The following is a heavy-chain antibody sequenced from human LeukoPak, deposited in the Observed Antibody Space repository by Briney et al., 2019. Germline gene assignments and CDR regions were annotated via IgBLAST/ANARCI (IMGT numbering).Heavy chain of an antibody. D-gene: IGHD2-15*01. J-gene: IGHJ6*03. CDR3: AKNGDRGAYCTGGTCYPYFYYYMDV. V-gene: IGHV3-21*04. CDR2: ISSSSSYI. Sequence: GGSLRLSCAASGFTFSSYSMNWVRQAPGKGLEWVSCISSSSSYIYYADSLKGRFTISRDNAKKSLYLQINSLRAEDTAIYYCAKNGDRGAYCTGGTCYPYFYYYMDVWGKGTTVTI. CDR1: GFTFSSYS.